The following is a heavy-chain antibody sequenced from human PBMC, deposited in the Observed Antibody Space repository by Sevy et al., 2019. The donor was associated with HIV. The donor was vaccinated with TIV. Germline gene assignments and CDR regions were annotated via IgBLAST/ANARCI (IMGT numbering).Heavy chain of an antibody. D-gene: IGHD4-17*01. V-gene: IGHV3-23*01. CDR3: AKDFHDYGDFYFDY. Sequence: GGSLRLSCTASGFSFSSYAMCWVRQAPGKGLEWVSTIIGSGVRTYSADSVKGRFTISRDNSKNTLYLQMTSLRAEDTAVYYCAKDFHDYGDFYFDYWGRGTLVTVSS. CDR2: IIGSGVRT. CDR1: GFSFSSYA. J-gene: IGHJ4*02.